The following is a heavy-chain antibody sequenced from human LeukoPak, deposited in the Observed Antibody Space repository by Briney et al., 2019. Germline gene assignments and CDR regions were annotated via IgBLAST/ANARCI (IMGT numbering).Heavy chain of an antibody. CDR3: TTRGHLRGIDH. D-gene: IGHD3-10*01. V-gene: IGHV3-15*01. CDR2: IQSKPDGGTA. J-gene: IGHJ4*02. Sequence: GGSERLSCAASGFTFSKAWMNWVRQAPGKGLEWVGHIQSKPDGGTADYAAPVKGRFTISRDDSKNTLYLVINSLKTEDTAVYYCTTRGHLRGIDHWGQGTLVTVSS. CDR1: GFTFSKAW.